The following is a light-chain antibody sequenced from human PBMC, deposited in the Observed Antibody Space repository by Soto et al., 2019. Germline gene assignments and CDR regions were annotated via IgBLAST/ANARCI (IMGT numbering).Light chain of an antibody. CDR2: EVS. CDR3: SSYTGSNTLYV. CDR1: SSDVGGYNW. V-gene: IGLV2-14*01. J-gene: IGLJ1*01. Sequence: QSALTQPASVSGSPGQSITLSCTGTSSDVGGYNWVSWYQHHPGKAPQLMIYEVSNRPSGVSNRFSGSKSGNTASLTISGLQAEDEADYYCSSYTGSNTLYVFGTGTKLTVL.